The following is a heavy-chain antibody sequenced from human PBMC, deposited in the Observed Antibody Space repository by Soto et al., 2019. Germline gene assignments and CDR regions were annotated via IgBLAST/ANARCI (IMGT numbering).Heavy chain of an antibody. CDR2: ISYDGSNK. CDR3: ARDRAGDYDYFDY. D-gene: IGHD4-17*01. CDR1: GFTFSSYA. J-gene: IGHJ4*02. Sequence: GGSLRLSCAASGFTFSSYAMHWVRQAPGKGLEWVAVISYDGSNKYYADSVKGRFTISRDNSKNTLYLQMNSLRAEDTAVYYCARDRAGDYDYFDYWGQGTLVTVSS. V-gene: IGHV3-30-3*01.